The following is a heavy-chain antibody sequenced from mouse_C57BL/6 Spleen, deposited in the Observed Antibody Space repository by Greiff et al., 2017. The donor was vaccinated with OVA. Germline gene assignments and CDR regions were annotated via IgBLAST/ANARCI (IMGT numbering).Heavy chain of an antibody. CDR3: ARGYPAPFITTVVPPFAY. CDR1: GYSITSGYY. J-gene: IGHJ3*01. D-gene: IGHD1-1*01. V-gene: IGHV3-6*01. Sequence: EVKLQESGPGLVKPSQSLSLTCSVTGYSITSGYYWNWIRQFPGNKLEWMGYISYDGSNNYNPSLKNRISITRDTYKNKFFLKLNFVTNEDTANYYSARGYPAPFITTVVPPFAYWGQGTLVTVSA. CDR2: ISYDGSN.